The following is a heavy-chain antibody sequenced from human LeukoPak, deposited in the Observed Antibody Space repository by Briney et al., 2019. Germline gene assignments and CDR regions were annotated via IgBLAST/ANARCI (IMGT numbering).Heavy chain of an antibody. CDR2: ISYDGSNK. CDR1: GFTFSSYG. D-gene: IGHD6-13*01. J-gene: IGHJ4*02. Sequence: GGSLRLSCAASGFTFSSYGMHWVRQAPGKGLEWVAVISYDGSNKYYADSVKGRFTISRDNSKNTLYLQMNSLRAGDTAVYYCEAAGKGDYWGQGTLVTVSS. CDR3: EAAGKGDY. V-gene: IGHV3-30*03.